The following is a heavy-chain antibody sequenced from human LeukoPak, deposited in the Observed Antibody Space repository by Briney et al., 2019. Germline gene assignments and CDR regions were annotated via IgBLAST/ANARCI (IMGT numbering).Heavy chain of an antibody. J-gene: IGHJ3*02. CDR1: GFTFSSYA. Sequence: PAESLTLSCAASGFTFSSYAMSWVRQAPGKGLEWVSAISGSGGSTYYADSVKGRFTISRDNSKHTLYLQMNSLRAEDTAVYYCGRRRWPYGAFDIWGQGTMVTVSS. CDR3: GRRRWPYGAFDI. D-gene: IGHD3-10*01. CDR2: ISGSGGST. V-gene: IGHV3-23*01.